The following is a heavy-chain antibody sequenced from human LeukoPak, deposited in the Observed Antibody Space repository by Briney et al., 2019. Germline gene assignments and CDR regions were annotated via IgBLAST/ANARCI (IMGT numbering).Heavy chain of an antibody. J-gene: IGHJ4*02. CDR3: AKVDFLDY. CDR1: GFTFSSSV. CDR2: IRYDGSNK. V-gene: IGHV3-30*02. D-gene: IGHD2/OR15-2a*01. Sequence: PGESLRLSCAASGFTFSSSVMHWVRQAPGKGLEWVAVIRYDGSNKYYADSVKGRFTISRDNSKNTLYLQMNSLRAEDTAVYYCAKVDFLDYWGQGTLVTVSS.